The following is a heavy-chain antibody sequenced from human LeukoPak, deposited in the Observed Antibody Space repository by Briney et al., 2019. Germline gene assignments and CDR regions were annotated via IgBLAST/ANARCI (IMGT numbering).Heavy chain of an antibody. J-gene: IGHJ4*02. CDR3: ARDLSGWSYFDY. Sequence: SETLSLTCTVSGGSISSGGYYWSWIRQPPGTGLEWIGYIYHSGSTYYNPSLKSRVTISVDRSKNQFSLKLSSVTAADTAVYYCARDLSGWSYFDYWGQGTLVTVSS. CDR1: GGSISSGGYY. V-gene: IGHV4-30-2*01. D-gene: IGHD6-19*01. CDR2: IYHSGST.